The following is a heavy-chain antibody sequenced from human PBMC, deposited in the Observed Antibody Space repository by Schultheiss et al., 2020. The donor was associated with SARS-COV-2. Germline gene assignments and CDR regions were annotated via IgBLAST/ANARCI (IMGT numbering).Heavy chain of an antibody. CDR3: ARVGEGHYSRGWFDY. V-gene: IGHV3-23*01. CDR2: ISGSGGST. CDR1: GFTFDDYA. J-gene: IGHJ4*02. Sequence: GESLKISCAASGFTFDDYAMHWVRQAPGKGLEWVSAISGSGGSTYYADSVKGRFTISRDNAKNSLYLQMNSLRAEDTAVYYYARVGEGHYSRGWFDYWGQGTLVTVPQ. D-gene: IGHD6-19*01.